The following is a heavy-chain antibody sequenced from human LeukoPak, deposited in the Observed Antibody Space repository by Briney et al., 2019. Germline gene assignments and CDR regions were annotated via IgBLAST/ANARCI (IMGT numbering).Heavy chain of an antibody. CDR2: IKQDGGEK. V-gene: IGHV3-7*01. CDR3: ARDAFSRISVFGVVSDAFDI. Sequence: GGSLRLSCAASGFTFSSYWMSWVRQAPGKGPEWVASIKQDGGEKYYVDSVKGRFTISRDNAKNSLYLQMNSLRAEDTAAYYCARDAFSRISVFGVVSDAFDIWGQGTMVTVSS. J-gene: IGHJ3*02. CDR1: GFTFSSYW. D-gene: IGHD3-3*01.